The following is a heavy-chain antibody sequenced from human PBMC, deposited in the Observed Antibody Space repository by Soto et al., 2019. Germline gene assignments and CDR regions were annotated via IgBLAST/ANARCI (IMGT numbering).Heavy chain of an antibody. Sequence: EVQLLESGGGLVQPGESLRLSCAASGFTFRSHAMSWVRQAPGKGLEWVSAITGSVGTPYYADSVKGRFTISRDNSKNRLDPRTHSLRDEDTAVYYCAKHGSGWHDSLDSWGQVTHVTVSS. J-gene: IGHJ4*02. CDR1: GFTFRSHA. CDR2: ITGSVGTP. CDR3: AKHGSGWHDSLDS. D-gene: IGHD6-19*01. V-gene: IGHV3-23*01.